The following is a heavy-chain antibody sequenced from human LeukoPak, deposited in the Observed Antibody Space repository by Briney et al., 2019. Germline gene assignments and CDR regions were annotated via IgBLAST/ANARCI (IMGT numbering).Heavy chain of an antibody. V-gene: IGHV3-11*04. CDR1: GFTFSDYY. Sequence: GGSLRLSCAASGFTFSDYYMSWIRQAPGKGLEWVSYISSSGSTIYYADSVKGRFTISRDNAKNSLYLQMNSLRAEDTAVYYCARVHCSSTSCHPDHYYYYYMDVWGKGTTVTVSS. CDR2: ISSSGSTI. D-gene: IGHD2-2*01. J-gene: IGHJ6*03. CDR3: ARVHCSSTSCHPDHYYYYYMDV.